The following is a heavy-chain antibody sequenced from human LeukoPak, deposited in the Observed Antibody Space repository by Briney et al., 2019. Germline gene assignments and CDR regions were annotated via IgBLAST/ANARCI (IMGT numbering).Heavy chain of an antibody. Sequence: PSETLSLTCTVSGGSISSSSYYWGWIRQPPGKGVEWNGWIYYSGSTYDNPARKSRVTITVHTAKNQFSLKLSSVTAADTAVYSCARIIVDTLHYYYYYMDVWGKGTTVTVSS. V-gene: IGHV4-39*07. CDR1: GGSISSSSYY. CDR3: ARIIVDTLHYYYYYMDV. J-gene: IGHJ6*03. CDR2: IYYSGST. D-gene: IGHD5-12*01.